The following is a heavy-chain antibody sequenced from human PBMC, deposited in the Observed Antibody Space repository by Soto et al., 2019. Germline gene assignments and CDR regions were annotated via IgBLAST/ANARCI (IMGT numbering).Heavy chain of an antibody. D-gene: IGHD2-21*01. CDR1: GDSISSGGSS. CDR2: LYHTGST. Sequence: QLQLQESGSGLVKPSQTLSLTCSVSGDSISSGGSSWSWIRQTPGKGLEWIGYLYHTGSTFYNPSLKSRVTISGDRSKNQFALTLTSVTAADTAVYFCARGPPIVGNTTPLDSWGQVTLVTVS. V-gene: IGHV4-30-2*01. CDR3: ARGPPIVGNTTPLDS. J-gene: IGHJ4*02.